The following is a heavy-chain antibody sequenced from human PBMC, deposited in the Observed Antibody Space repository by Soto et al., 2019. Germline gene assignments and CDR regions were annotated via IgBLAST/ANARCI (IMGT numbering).Heavy chain of an antibody. D-gene: IGHD5-18*01. CDR2: IYYSGST. CDR1: GGSVSSGSYY. V-gene: IGHV4-61*01. Sequence: PSETLSLTCTVSGGSVSSGSYYWSWIRQPPGKGLEWIGYIYYSGSTNYNPSLKSRVTISVDTSKNQFSLKLSSVTAADTAVYYCARDWISVDTAMVTKPMGYYYYGMDVWGQGTTVTVS. CDR3: ARDWISVDTAMVTKPMGYYYYGMDV. J-gene: IGHJ6*02.